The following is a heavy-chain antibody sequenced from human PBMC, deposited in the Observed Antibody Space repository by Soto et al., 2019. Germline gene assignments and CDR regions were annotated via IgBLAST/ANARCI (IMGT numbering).Heavy chain of an antibody. Sequence: ASVKVSCKASGYTFTSYDINWVRQATGQGLEWMGWMNPNSGNTGYAQKFQGRVTMNRNTSISTAYMELSSLRSEDTAVYYCARGRAPDSSSWYYYYYYGMDVWGQGTTVTVSS. CDR3: ARGRAPDSSSWYYYYYYGMDV. CDR2: MNPNSGNT. CDR1: GYTFTSYD. J-gene: IGHJ6*02. V-gene: IGHV1-8*01. D-gene: IGHD6-13*01.